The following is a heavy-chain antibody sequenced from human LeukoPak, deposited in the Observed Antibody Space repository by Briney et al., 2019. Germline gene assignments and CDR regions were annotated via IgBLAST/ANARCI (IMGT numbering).Heavy chain of an antibody. CDR3: ARVPRNLSYGYGFDY. J-gene: IGHJ4*02. Sequence: SETLSLTCTVSGGSISSSSYYWGWIRQPPGKGLEWIGSIYYSGSTYYNPSLKSRVTISVDTSKNQFSLKLSSVTAADTAVYYCARVPRNLSYGYGFDYWGQGTLVTVSS. CDR1: GGSISSSSYY. D-gene: IGHD5-18*01. CDR2: IYYSGST. V-gene: IGHV4-39*07.